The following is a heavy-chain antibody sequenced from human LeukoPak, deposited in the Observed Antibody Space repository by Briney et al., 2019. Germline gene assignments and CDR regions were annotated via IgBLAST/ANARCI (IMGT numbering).Heavy chain of an antibody. Sequence: GESLKIFCKGSGYTFTSYRIGWVRHMPGKGLEWMGIIYPGDSDTRYSPSFQGQVTISADTSISTAYLQWSSLAASDTAKYYCARHDYGNPSGSYDFWGQGTMVTVSS. CDR3: ARHDYGNPSGSYDF. J-gene: IGHJ3*01. CDR2: IYPGDSDT. V-gene: IGHV5-51*01. CDR1: GYTFTSYR. D-gene: IGHD4-17*01.